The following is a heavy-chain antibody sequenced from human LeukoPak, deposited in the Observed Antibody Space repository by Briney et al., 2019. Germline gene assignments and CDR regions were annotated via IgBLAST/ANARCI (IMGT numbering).Heavy chain of an antibody. V-gene: IGHV4-39*07. Sequence: SETLSLTCAVSGGSITSSKYFWGWLRRPPGKELELIGIISYSGSTDYHPSLKSRVTISTDTSTNQFSLKLTSVTAADTAVYYCAGLGVMVLVYQFEYWGRGTPVTVSS. J-gene: IGHJ4*02. CDR1: GGSITSSKYF. CDR3: AGLGVMVLVYQFEY. D-gene: IGHD2-8*01. CDR2: ISYSGST.